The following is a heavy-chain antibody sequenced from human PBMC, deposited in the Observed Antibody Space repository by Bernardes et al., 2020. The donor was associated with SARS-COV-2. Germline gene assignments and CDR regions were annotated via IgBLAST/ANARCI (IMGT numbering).Heavy chain of an antibody. D-gene: IGHD4-17*01. V-gene: IGHV3-21*01. CDR3: ARDYGDYRGPFDY. CDR2: IGGSGGHI. Sequence: GGSLRLSCAASEFTFSSYSMNWVRQAPGKGLEWISTIGGSGGHIYYAASVKGRFTISRDNAKNSLYLQMNSLRAEDTAVYYCARDYGDYRGPFDYWGQGTLVTGSS. J-gene: IGHJ4*02. CDR1: EFTFSSYS.